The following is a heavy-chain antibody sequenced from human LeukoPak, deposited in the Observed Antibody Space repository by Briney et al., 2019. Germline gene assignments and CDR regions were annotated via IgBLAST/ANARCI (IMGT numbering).Heavy chain of an antibody. CDR3: ARQGAVAGTTYYFDY. V-gene: IGHV4-39*01. CDR2: IHYSGST. CDR1: GDSISSSTYY. Sequence: SETLSLTCTVSGDSISSSTYYWGWIRQPPGKGLEWIGNIHYSGSTYYNPSLKSRVTISVDTSKNQFSLKLSSVTAADTAVYYCARQGAVAGTTYYFDYWGQGTLVTVSS. D-gene: IGHD6-19*01. J-gene: IGHJ4*02.